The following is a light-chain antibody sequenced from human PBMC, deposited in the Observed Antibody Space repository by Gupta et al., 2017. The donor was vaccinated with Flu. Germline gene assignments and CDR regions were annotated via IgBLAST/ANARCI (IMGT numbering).Light chain of an antibody. V-gene: IGKV1-5*03. CDR1: QSLSSW. CDR3: QQYDSYSLT. Sequence: GDRVTITCRASQSLSSWLAWYQQKPGKAPNLLIYKASNLESGVPSRFSGSGPGTEFTLTISSLQPDDFATYYCQQYDSYSLTFGGGTKVEI. CDR2: KAS. J-gene: IGKJ4*01.